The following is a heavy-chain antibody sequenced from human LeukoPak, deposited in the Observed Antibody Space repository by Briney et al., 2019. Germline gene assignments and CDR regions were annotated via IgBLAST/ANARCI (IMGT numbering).Heavy chain of an antibody. CDR2: IYYSGST. J-gene: IGHJ6*02. CDR3: ARYYDFWSGLLHYGVDV. Sequence: SETLSLTCTVSGGSISSYYWSWIRQPPGKGLEWSGYIYYSGSTNYNPSLKSRVTISVDTSKNQFSLKLSSVTAADTAVYYCARYYDFWSGLLHYGVDVWGQGTTVTVSS. CDR1: GGSISSYY. V-gene: IGHV4-59*01. D-gene: IGHD3-3*01.